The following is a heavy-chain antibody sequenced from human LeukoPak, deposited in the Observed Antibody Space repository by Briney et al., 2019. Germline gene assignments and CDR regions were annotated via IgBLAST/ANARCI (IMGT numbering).Heavy chain of an antibody. CDR3: ARGQTQLYFYFYMGG. CDR1: GGSFSGYY. D-gene: IGHD1-1*01. J-gene: IGHJ6*03. CDR2: INHSGST. Sequence: SETLSLTCAVYGGSFSGYYWSWIRQPPGKGLEWIGEINHSGSTNYNPSLKSRVTISVDTSKNQFSLKLSSVTAADTAVYYCARGQTQLYFYFYMGGWGKGTTVTVSS. V-gene: IGHV4-34*01.